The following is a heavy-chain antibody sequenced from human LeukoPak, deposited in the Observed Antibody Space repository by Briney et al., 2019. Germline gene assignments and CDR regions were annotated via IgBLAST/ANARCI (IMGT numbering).Heavy chain of an antibody. CDR3: ARFNGRGVSNDY. V-gene: IGHV1-18*01. CDR2: ISADNGDT. Sequence: GASVKVSCKASGYTFSIYGISWVRQAPGQGLEWMGWISADNGDTNYAQKVQGRVTMTTDTTTSTAYLELRSLRSEDTAVYYCARFNGRGVSNDYWGQGTLVTVSA. J-gene: IGHJ4*02. D-gene: IGHD3-10*01. CDR1: GYTFSIYG.